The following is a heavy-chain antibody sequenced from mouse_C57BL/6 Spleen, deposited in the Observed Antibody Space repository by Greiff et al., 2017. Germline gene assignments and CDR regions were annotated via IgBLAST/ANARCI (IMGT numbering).Heavy chain of an antibody. V-gene: IGHV1-62-2*01. CDR2: FYPGSGSI. CDR1: GYTFTEYT. CDR3: ARHDDLYYAMDY. J-gene: IGHJ4*01. Sequence: VKLMESGAELVKPGASVKLSCKASGYTFTEYTIHWVKQRSGQGLEWIGWFYPGSGSIKYNEKFKDKATLTADKSSSTVYMELSRLTSEDSAVYFCARHDDLYYAMDYWGQGTSVTVSS.